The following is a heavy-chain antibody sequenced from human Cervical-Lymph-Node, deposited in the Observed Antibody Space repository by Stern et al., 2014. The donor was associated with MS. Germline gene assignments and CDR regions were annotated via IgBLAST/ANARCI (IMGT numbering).Heavy chain of an antibody. V-gene: IGHV3-53*01. CDR2: IYTDGTT. D-gene: IGHD3-3*01. Sequence: EVQLLESGGGLIQPGGSLRLSCAVSGSTVSSNYMTWVRQAPGKGLEWVSLIYTDGTTYYRDSVKGRFTFSRDRSQNTMYLRMNNLRLEDTAMYYCARAIFGVVTPTMAPDAFENWGQGTRVTVSS. CDR3: ARAIFGVVTPTMAPDAFEN. CDR1: GSTVSSNY. J-gene: IGHJ3*02.